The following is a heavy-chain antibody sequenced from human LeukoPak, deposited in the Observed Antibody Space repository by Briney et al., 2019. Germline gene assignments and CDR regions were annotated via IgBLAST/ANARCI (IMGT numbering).Heavy chain of an antibody. CDR3: AELGITMIGGV. J-gene: IGHJ6*04. CDR2: INRNGDST. D-gene: IGHD3-10*02. Sequence: GGSLRLSCAASGVTFGDYGMSWVRQAPGKGLEWVSGINRNGDSTGYADFVKGRFTISRDNAKNSLYLQMNSLRAEDTAVYYCAELGITMIGGVWGKGTTVTISS. V-gene: IGHV3-20*04. CDR1: GVTFGDYG.